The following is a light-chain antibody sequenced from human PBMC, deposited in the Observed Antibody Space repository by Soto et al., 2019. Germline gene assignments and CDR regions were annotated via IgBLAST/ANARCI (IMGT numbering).Light chain of an antibody. CDR1: QTIAYNF. J-gene: IGKJ4*01. CDR2: DAS. V-gene: IGKV3D-20*01. CDR3: QHYGDSSST. Sequence: IVLTQSPGTLSLSPGEVATLSCGASQTIAYNFLAWHQQKPGLAPRLLVYDASKRATGIPDRFSGSGSGTDFTLNITTLEPEDFVVYYCQHYGDSSSTFGGGTRVEI.